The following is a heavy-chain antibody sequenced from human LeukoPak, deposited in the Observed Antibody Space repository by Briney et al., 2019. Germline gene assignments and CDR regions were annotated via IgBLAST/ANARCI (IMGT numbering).Heavy chain of an antibody. CDR1: GESFNGFY. CDR3: ARGEGNDYVWGSFYYYPDV. CDR2: INDIGHT. V-gene: IGHV4-34*01. J-gene: IGHJ6*03. D-gene: IGHD3-16*01. Sequence: PSETLSLTCALNGESFNGFYWTWIRQSPGKGLEWIGEINDIGHTNYNASLKSRVTISLDTSQKQFSLKLTSVTAADTAVYYCARGEGNDYVWGSFYYYPDVCGKGTAVTVSS.